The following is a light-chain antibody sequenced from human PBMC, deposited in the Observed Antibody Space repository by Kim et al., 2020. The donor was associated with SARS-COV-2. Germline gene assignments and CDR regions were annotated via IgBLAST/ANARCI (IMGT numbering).Light chain of an antibody. V-gene: IGLV1-40*01. CDR3: QSYDSSLSGSV. CDR1: SANSGAGYD. CDR2: GNS. Sequence: RAAIPCTGNSANSGAGYDVPWYQQLPGTAPKILIYGNSNRPAGVPDRFSGSKSGTSASLAITGLQAEDEADYYCQSYDSSLSGSVFGGGTQLTVL. J-gene: IGLJ3*02.